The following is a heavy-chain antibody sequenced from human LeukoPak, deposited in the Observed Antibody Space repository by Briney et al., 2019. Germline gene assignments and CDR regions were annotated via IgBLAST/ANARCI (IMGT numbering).Heavy chain of an antibody. D-gene: IGHD5-12*01. V-gene: IGHV4-59*01. CDR2: IYYSGSA. J-gene: IGHJ4*02. Sequence: SETLSLTCTVSGGSISSYYWSWIRQPPGKGLEWIGFIYYSGSANYNPSLRSRVTMSVDTSKNQFSLKLASVTAADTAVYYCARTGVVATSYFFDYWGQGILVTVSS. CDR1: GGSISSYY. CDR3: ARTGVVATSYFFDY.